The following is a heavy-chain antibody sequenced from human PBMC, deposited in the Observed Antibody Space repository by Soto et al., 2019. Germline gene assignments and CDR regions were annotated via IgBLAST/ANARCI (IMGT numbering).Heavy chain of an antibody. V-gene: IGHV3-23*01. CDR3: ASGESSGWPAFDY. CDR1: GFTFSTYA. Sequence: GGSLRLSCAASGFTFSTYAMSWVRQAPGKGLEWVSTISATDGGTYYAASVTGRFTISRDNSKNTLSLQMISLRADDTAVYYCASGESSGWPAFDYWGQGTLVTVSS. J-gene: IGHJ4*02. D-gene: IGHD6-19*01. CDR2: ISATDGGT.